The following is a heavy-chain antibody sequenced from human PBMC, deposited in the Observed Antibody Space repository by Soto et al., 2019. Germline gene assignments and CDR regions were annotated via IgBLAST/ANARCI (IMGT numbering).Heavy chain of an antibody. Sequence: GGSLRLSCAASGFTFSSYSMNWVRQAPGKGLEWVSSISSSSSYIYYADSVKGRFTISRDNAKNSLYLQMHSLRAEDTAVYYCARGGPQRYYYYYGLDVWGQGTTVTVSS. CDR3: ARGGPQRYYYYYGLDV. CDR1: GFTFSSYS. J-gene: IGHJ6*02. CDR2: ISSSSSYI. V-gene: IGHV3-21*01.